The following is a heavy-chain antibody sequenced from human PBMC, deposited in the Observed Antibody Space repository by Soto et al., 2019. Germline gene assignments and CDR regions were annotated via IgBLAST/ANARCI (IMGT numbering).Heavy chain of an antibody. CDR1: GGSFSNNY. D-gene: IGHD3-10*01. CDR3: ATSLWFGTQPEI. V-gene: IGHV4-34*01. J-gene: IGHJ4*02. Sequence: SETLSLTCAVYGGSFSNNYWTWFRQPPGKGLEWIGEISASGTTKYIPSLKSRGTISVDTSRKQFFLKVTSVSAADTAVYYCATSLWFGTQPEIWGPGTLVTVSS. CDR2: ISASGTT.